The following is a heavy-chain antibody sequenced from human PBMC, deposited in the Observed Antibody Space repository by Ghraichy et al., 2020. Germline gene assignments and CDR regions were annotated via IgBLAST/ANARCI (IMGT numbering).Heavy chain of an antibody. D-gene: IGHD2-15*01. J-gene: IGHJ4*02. CDR2: IIPIFGRA. CDR3: ARDGYCGGGACYWYY. V-gene: IGHV1-69*13. Sequence: SVKVSCKASGGTFSNYAISWVRQAPGQGLEWMGGIIPIFGRANYAQKFQGRVTITADESTSTAYMELSSLRPEDTAVYYCARDGYCGGGACYWYYWGQGTLVTVSS. CDR1: GGTFSNYA.